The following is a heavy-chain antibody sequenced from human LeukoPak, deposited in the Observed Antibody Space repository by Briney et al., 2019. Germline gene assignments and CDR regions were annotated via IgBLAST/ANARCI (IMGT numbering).Heavy chain of an antibody. Sequence: GGSLRLSCAASGFTFSSYAVHWVRQAPGKGLEWVANIKQDGSEKYYVDSVRGRFTISRDNAKNSVYLQMDTLRVEDTAMYYCAKDAQLRSRWFDPWGQGTLVTVSS. J-gene: IGHJ5*02. V-gene: IGHV3-7*03. CDR3: AKDAQLRSRWFDP. CDR2: IKQDGSEK. CDR1: GFTFSSYA. D-gene: IGHD2/OR15-2a*01.